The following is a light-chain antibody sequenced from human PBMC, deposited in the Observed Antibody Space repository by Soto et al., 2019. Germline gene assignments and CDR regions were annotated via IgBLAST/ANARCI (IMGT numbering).Light chain of an antibody. CDR2: DGW. V-gene: IGKV3-11*01. CDR3: QQRASCPMT. J-gene: IGKJ5*01. Sequence: DIVLTQSPATLSVSPGERVTLSCTASQNLHSFLNWYQQRPGQAPRPLIYDGWNRAAGVPDRISGAGSDTDFTLTISSLEPDDFAVYYCQQRASCPMTFGQGTRLEI. CDR1: QNLHSF.